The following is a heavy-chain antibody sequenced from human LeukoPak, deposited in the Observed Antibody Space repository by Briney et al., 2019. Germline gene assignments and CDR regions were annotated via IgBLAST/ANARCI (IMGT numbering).Heavy chain of an antibody. CDR2: IHTSGST. D-gene: IGHD3-22*01. CDR1: GGSISSYY. V-gene: IGHV4-4*07. Sequence: PSETLSLTCTVSGGSISSYYWSWIRQPAGKGLEWIGRIHTSGSTNYNPSLKSRVTMSVDTSKNQFSLNLSSVTAADTAVYYCARDFHDSSGPPRNFQHWGQGTLVTVSS. CDR3: ARDFHDSSGPPRNFQH. J-gene: IGHJ1*01.